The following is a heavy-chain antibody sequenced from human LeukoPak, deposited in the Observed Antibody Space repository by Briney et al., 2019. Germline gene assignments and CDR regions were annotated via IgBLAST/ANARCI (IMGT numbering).Heavy chain of an antibody. CDR2: IWYDGSNK. CDR3: ARDLGNIYYYYGMDV. D-gene: IGHD2/OR15-2a*01. CDR1: GFTFSSYG. Sequence: GGSLRLSCAASGFTFSSYGMHWVRQAPGKGLEWVAVIWYDGSNKYYADSVKGRFTISRGNSKNTLYLQMNSLRAEDTAVYYCARDLGNIYYYYGMDVWGQGTTVTVSS. J-gene: IGHJ6*02. V-gene: IGHV3-33*01.